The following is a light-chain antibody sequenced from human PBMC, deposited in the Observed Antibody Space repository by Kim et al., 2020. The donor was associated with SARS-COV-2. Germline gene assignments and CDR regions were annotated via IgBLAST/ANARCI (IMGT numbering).Light chain of an antibody. CDR2: DAS. CDR3: QQRSNWPYVT. J-gene: IGKJ4*01. CDR1: QSVSSY. Sequence: SPGERATLSCRASQSVSSYLAWYQQKPGQAPRLLIYDASNRATGIPARFSGSGSGTDFTLTISSLEPEDFAVYYCQQRSNWPYVTFGGGTKVDIK. V-gene: IGKV3-11*01.